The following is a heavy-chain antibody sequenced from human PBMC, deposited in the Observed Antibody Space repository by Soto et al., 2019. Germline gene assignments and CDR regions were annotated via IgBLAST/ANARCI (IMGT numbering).Heavy chain of an antibody. J-gene: IGHJ4*02. CDR3: AKPAGSSSSRDY. D-gene: IGHD6-13*01. CDR2: ISGSGGST. V-gene: IGHV3-23*01. CDR1: GLTFSTYD. Sequence: GGSLRLSCAASGLTFSTYDMHWVRQAPGKGLEWVSAISGSGGSTYYADSVKGRFTISRDNSKNTLYLQMNSLRAEDTAVYYCAKPAGSSSSRDYWGQGTLVTVSS.